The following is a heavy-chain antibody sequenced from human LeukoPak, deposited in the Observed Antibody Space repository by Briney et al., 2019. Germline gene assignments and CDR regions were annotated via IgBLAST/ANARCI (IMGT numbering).Heavy chain of an antibody. CDR1: GGSFSGYY. CDR2: INHSGST. V-gene: IGHV4-34*01. J-gene: IGHJ6*02. CDR3: ARGITMVRGRRNGMDV. D-gene: IGHD3-10*01. Sequence: SETLSLTCAVYGGSFSGYYWSWIRQPPGKGREWIGEINHSGSTNYNPSLKSRVTISVDTSKNQFSLKLSSVTAADTAVHYCARGITMVRGRRNGMDVWGQGTTVTVSS.